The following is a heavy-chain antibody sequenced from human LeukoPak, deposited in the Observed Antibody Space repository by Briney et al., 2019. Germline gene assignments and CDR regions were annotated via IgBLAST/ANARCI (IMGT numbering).Heavy chain of an antibody. J-gene: IGHJ4*02. Sequence: PSETLSLTCTVSGGSISSYYWSWVRQPPGKGLEWIGYIYYSGSTNYNPSLKSRVTISVDTSKNQFSLKLSSVTAADTAVYYCARAVSSQLLSHDYWGQGTLVTVSS. CDR2: IYYSGST. CDR1: GGSISSYY. D-gene: IGHD2-2*01. V-gene: IGHV4-59*01. CDR3: ARAVSSQLLSHDY.